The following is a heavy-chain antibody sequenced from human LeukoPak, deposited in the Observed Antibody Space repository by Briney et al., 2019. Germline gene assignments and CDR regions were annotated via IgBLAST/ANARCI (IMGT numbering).Heavy chain of an antibody. J-gene: IGHJ4*02. V-gene: IGHV4-59*08. D-gene: IGHD4-17*01. CDR3: ARTLTTVTYYFDF. CDR1: GGSISSYY. CDR2: IYHSGST. Sequence: SETLSLTCSVSGGSISSYYWSWIRQPPGKGLEWIGYIYHSGSTNYNPSLKSRVTISVDTSKNQFSLKLTSVTAADTAVYYCARTLTTVTYYFDFWGQGTLVTVSS.